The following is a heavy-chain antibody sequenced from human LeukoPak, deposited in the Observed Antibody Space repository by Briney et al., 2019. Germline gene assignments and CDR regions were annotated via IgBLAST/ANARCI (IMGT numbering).Heavy chain of an antibody. J-gene: IGHJ6*03. Sequence: GASVKVSCKASGYTFTTYTVNWVRQAPGQGLEWMGWINTNTGNPTYAQGFTGRFVFSLDTSVSTAYLQISSLRADDTAVYYCXXXXXXXXSYNRFYYYYMDVWGKGTTVTVSS. D-gene: IGHD1-14*01. CDR2: INTNTGNP. CDR1: GYTFTTYT. V-gene: IGHV7-4-1*02. CDR3: XXXXXXXXSYNRFYYYYMDV.